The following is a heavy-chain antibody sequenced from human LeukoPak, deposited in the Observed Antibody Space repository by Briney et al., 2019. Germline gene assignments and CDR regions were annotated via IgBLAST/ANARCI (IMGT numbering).Heavy chain of an antibody. J-gene: IGHJ3*02. D-gene: IGHD6-13*01. V-gene: IGHV4-34*01. CDR3: AASIAAAGRLGVFDI. CDR1: GGSFRGYY. CDR2: INHSGST. Sequence: SETLSLTCAVYGGSFRGYYWSWIRQPPGKGLEWIGEINHSGSTDYNPSLKSRVTISVDTSKNQFSLNLSPVTAADTAVYYCAASIAAAGRLGVFDIWGQGTMVTVSS.